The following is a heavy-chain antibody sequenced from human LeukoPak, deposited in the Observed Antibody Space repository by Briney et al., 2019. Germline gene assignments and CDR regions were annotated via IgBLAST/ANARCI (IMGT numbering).Heavy chain of an antibody. CDR3: ARGLVPGFLDY. D-gene: IGHD4-11*01. Sequence: PGGSLRLCCAASGFTFSSSWMYWVRQAPGKGLVWVSRINSDESITTYADSVKGRFTISRDNAKNTLHLQMNSLRAEDTAVYYCARGLVPGFLDYWGQGTPDTVSS. CDR1: GFTFSSSW. CDR2: INSDESIT. J-gene: IGHJ4*02. V-gene: IGHV3-74*01.